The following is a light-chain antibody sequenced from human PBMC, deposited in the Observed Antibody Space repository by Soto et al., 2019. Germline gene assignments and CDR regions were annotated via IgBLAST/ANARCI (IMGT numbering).Light chain of an antibody. CDR2: LEGSGTY. CDR1: SGHSSYM. CDR3: ETWNNNSRI. V-gene: IGLV4-60*03. Sequence: QSVLTQSSSASASLGSSVKLTCSLSSGHSSYMIAWHQQQPGKAPRYLMKLEGSGTYNKGSGVPDRFSGSSSGADRYLTISNLQSEDEDDYYCETWNNNSRIFGRGTQLT. J-gene: IGLJ6*01.